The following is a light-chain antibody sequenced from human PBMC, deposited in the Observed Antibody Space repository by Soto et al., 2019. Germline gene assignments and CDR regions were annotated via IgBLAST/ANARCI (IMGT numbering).Light chain of an antibody. CDR1: SSNIGSNT. J-gene: IGLJ3*02. CDR2: SSD. Sequence: QSVLTQPPSMSGTPGQRVTISCSGSSSNIGSNTVNWYQQLPGTAPKLLIYSSDQRPSGVPDRVSGSKSGTSASLAISGLQPEDEAESYCAASHDSRNGWVFGGGTKLTVL. V-gene: IGLV1-44*01. CDR3: AASHDSRNGWV.